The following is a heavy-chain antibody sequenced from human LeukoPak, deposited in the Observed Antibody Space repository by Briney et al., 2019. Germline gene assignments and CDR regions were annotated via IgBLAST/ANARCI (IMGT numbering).Heavy chain of an antibody. J-gene: IGHJ4*02. Sequence: PSETLSLTRAVSGYSISSGYFWGWIRQPPGKGLEWIGSIHHSGSIYYNPSLKSRVTISVDTSKNQFSLKLSSVTAADTAVYYCAREYGYSYGYGDYWGQGTLVTVSS. CDR3: AREYGYSYGYGDY. D-gene: IGHD5-18*01. CDR2: IHHSGSI. V-gene: IGHV4-38-2*02. CDR1: GYSISSGYF.